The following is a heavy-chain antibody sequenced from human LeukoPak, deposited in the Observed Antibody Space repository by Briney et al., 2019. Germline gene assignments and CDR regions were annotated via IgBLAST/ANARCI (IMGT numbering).Heavy chain of an antibody. CDR3: ARSGYSYGADAFDI. D-gene: IGHD5-18*01. Sequence: SETLSLTCTVSGGSISSYYWSWIRQPPGRGLEWIGYIYYSGSTNYNPSLKSRVTISVDTSKNQFSLKLSSVTAADTAVYYCARSGYSYGADAFDIWGQGTMVTVSS. CDR1: GGSISSYY. J-gene: IGHJ3*02. CDR2: IYYSGST. V-gene: IGHV4-59*01.